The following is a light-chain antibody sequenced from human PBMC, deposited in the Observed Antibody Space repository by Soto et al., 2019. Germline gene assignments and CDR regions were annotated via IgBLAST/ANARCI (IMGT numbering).Light chain of an antibody. J-gene: IGKJ1*01. CDR3: MQALQKPST. Sequence: LVVTQSPRSLPVTPGEPASMSCRASQSLHSNGINYLHWYLQKPGQSPQLLIYLGSNRASGVPDRFSGSGSGTEYTLIIRRVEAEDVGVYYCMQALQKPSTFGQGTKVDIK. V-gene: IGKV2-28*01. CDR2: LGS. CDR1: QSLHSNGINY.